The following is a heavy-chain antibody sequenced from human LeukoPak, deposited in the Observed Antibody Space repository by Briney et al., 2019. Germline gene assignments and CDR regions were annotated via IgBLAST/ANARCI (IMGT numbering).Heavy chain of an antibody. D-gene: IGHD3-3*01. V-gene: IGHV3-23*01. CDR3: ARDKEAAVDFWSGYYPL. CDR1: GFTFSSYA. J-gene: IGHJ4*02. CDR2: ISGSGGST. Sequence: QTGGSLRLSCAASGFTFSSYAMSWVRQAPGKGLEWVSAISGSGGSTYYADSVKGRFTISRDNAKNSLYLQMNSLRAEDTAVYYCARDKEAAVDFWSGYYPLWGQGTLVTVSS.